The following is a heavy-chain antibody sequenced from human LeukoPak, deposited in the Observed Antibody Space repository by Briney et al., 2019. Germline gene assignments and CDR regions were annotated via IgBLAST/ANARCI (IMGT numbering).Heavy chain of an antibody. V-gene: IGHV3-23*01. D-gene: IGHD2-2*01. J-gene: IGHJ6*02. CDR3: AKSVVPAATGHDYYGVDV. Sequence: GGSLTLSCAPSGFTFTSYAIKWVRQAPGGGREWVSVISVSGGTTPYADSVKGRFTISRDNPKNALYLQMNSLRAEDTGVYYCAKSVVPAATGHDYYGVDVWGQGTTDTVPS. CDR1: GFTFTSYA. CDR2: ISVSGGTT.